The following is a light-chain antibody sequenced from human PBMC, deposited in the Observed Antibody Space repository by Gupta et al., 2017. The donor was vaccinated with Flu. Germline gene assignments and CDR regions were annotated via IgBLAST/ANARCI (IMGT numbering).Light chain of an antibody. CDR2: GAS. CDR1: QSVSSDY. Sequence: TQSPDTLSLSPGESATLSCGASQSVSSDYLAWYQQKPGQAPRLVIYGASKRATGIPDRFSGSGSGTVFTLTISRLEPEDFAVYYCQVSGTFGQGTKVEIK. CDR3: QVSGT. J-gene: IGKJ1*01. V-gene: IGKV3-20*01.